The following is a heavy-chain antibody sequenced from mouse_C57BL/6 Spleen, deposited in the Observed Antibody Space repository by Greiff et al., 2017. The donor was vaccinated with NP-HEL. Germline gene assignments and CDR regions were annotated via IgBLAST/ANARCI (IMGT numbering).Heavy chain of an antibody. Sequence: QVQLQQSVAELVRPGTSVKVSCKASGYAFTNYLIDWVKQRPGQGLEWIGVINPGSGGTNYNEKFKGKATLTADKSSSTAYMQLSSLTSEDSAVYVCARDGYGSSYVGFDYWGQGTTLTVSS. V-gene: IGHV1-54*01. J-gene: IGHJ2*01. D-gene: IGHD1-1*01. CDR3: ARDGYGSSYVGFDY. CDR2: INPGSGGT. CDR1: GYAFTNYL.